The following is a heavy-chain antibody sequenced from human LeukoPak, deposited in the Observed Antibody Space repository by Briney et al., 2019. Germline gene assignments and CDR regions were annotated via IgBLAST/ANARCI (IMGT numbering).Heavy chain of an antibody. CDR3: KSGGAAPGSFDY. D-gene: IGHD1-1*01. V-gene: IGHV3-7*01. CDR2: IKYDGNEE. J-gene: IGHJ4*02. CDR1: GFTFSSYW. Sequence: GGSLKLSCAASGFTFSSYWMSWMRQAPGKGLEWVANIKYDGNEEYYVDSVKGRFTISRDNAKNSLYLQLNSLRVEDTAVYYCKSGGAAPGSFDYWGQGTLVTVSP.